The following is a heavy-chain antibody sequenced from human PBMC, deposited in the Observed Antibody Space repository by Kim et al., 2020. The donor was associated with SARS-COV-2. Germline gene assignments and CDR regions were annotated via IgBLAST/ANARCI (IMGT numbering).Heavy chain of an antibody. V-gene: IGHV4-38-2*02. Sequence: SETLSLTCTVSGYSISSGYYWGWIRQPPGKGLEWIGSIYHSGSTYYNPSLKSRFTISVDTSKNQFSLKLSSVTAADTAVYYCARDILPQYSGSYEVDYWG. CDR3: ARDILPQYSGSYEVDY. J-gene: IGHJ4*01. D-gene: IGHD1-26*01. CDR2: IYHSGST. CDR1: GYSISSGYY.